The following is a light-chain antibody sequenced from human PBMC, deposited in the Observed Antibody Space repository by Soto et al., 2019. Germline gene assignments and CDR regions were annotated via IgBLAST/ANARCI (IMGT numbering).Light chain of an antibody. Sequence: QSALTQPASVSGSPGQSITISCTGTSSDVGAYNHVSWYQHHPGKAPKLMIYDVSNRPSGVSNRFSGSKSGNTASLIISGLQAEDEADYYCNSYATSGSHIFGTGTKVTVL. J-gene: IGLJ1*01. CDR1: SSDVGAYNH. CDR2: DVS. CDR3: NSYATSGSHI. V-gene: IGLV2-14*01.